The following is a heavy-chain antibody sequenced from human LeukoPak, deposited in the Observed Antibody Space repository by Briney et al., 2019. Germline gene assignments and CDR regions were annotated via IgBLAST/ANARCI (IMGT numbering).Heavy chain of an antibody. D-gene: IGHD6-19*01. Sequence: ASVKVSCKASGYTFTGYYMHWVRQAPGQGLEWVGWINPNSGGTNYAQKFQGRVTMTRDTSISTAYMELSRLRSDDTAVYYCARVDQYSSGWYYFDYWGQGTLVTVSS. CDR3: ARVDQYSSGWYYFDY. CDR2: INPNSGGT. CDR1: GYTFTGYY. J-gene: IGHJ4*02. V-gene: IGHV1-2*02.